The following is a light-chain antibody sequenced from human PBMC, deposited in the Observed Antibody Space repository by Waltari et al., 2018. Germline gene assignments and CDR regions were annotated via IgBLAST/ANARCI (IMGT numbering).Light chain of an antibody. CDR2: WAS. Sequence: DIVMTQSPDSLAVSLGERATINCKSSQSLFYISNNKIFLSWYQQVPGRHPKLLLYWASTRASGVPDRFSGSGSGTDFTLTISSLQAEDVATYYCQQYYSSPWTFGQGTRVEIK. J-gene: IGKJ1*01. CDR3: QQYYSSPWT. CDR1: QSLFYISNNKIF. V-gene: IGKV4-1*01.